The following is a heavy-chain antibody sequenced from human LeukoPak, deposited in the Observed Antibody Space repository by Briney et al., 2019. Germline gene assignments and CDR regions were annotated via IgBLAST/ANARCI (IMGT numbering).Heavy chain of an antibody. Sequence: GGSLRLSCAASGFTFTTYTMNWVRQAPGKGLEWISSISSSSDYIYYADSVRGRFTVSRDNSKNSLFLQMNSLRAEDTAVYYCARDSSGWYDYWGQGTLVTVSS. J-gene: IGHJ4*02. CDR3: ARDSSGWYDY. V-gene: IGHV3-21*01. D-gene: IGHD6-19*01. CDR1: GFTFTTYT. CDR2: ISSSSDYI.